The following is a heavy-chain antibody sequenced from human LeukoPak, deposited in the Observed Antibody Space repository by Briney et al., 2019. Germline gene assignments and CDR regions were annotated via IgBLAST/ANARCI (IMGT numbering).Heavy chain of an antibody. J-gene: IGHJ5*02. CDR3: ARKGYYGSGTYQNWFDP. D-gene: IGHD3-10*01. CDR2: IIPMFQTS. CDR1: GGFFSSYG. Sequence: ASVKVSCKATGGFFSSYGISWVRQAPGQGLEWMGRIIPMFQTSNHAEKFQGRVTITADESTSTAYMELSSLRSEDTAVYYCARKGYYGSGTYQNWFDPWGQGTLVTVSS. V-gene: IGHV1-69*13.